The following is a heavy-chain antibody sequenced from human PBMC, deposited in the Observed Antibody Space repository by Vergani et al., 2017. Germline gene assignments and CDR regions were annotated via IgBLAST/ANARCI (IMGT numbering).Heavy chain of an antibody. CDR2: IYYSGST. J-gene: IGHJ6*02. Sequence: QVQLQESGPGLVKPSQTLSLTCTVSGGSISSGGYYWSWIRQHPGKGLEWIGYIYYSGSTYYNPSLKSRVTISVDTSKNQFSLELSSVTAADTAVYYCGRDQVPFGYYGMDVWGQGTTVTVSS. D-gene: IGHD3-10*01. CDR3: GRDQVPFGYYGMDV. V-gene: IGHV4-31*03. CDR1: GGSISSGGYY.